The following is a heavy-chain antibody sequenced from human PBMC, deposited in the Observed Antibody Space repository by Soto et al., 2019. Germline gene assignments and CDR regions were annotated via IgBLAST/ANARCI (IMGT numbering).Heavy chain of an antibody. Sequence: EVQLVESGGGLVQPGGSLRLSCAASGFTFSDYYMDWVRQLPGKGLEWVGRSRNKANSYNTEYAASVKGRFSISRDGSKDSMYLQMNSMKTEDTAVYYCARDTGGSYDYWGQGALVTVSS. CDR3: ARDTGGSYDY. J-gene: IGHJ4*02. D-gene: IGHD1-26*01. CDR1: GFTFSDYY. V-gene: IGHV3-72*01. CDR2: SRNKANSYNT.